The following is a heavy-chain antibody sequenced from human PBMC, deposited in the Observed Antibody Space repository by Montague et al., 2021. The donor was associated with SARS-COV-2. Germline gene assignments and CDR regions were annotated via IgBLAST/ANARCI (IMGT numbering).Heavy chain of an antibody. CDR2: IYTSGST. D-gene: IGHD1-26*01. J-gene: IGHJ1*01. CDR1: GDSIRSGTYD. Sequence: TLSLSCTVSGDSIRSGTYDWNWVREPAGKGLEWIGRIYTSGSTNYNPSLKSRVTMSVDTSKNQFSLNLSSVTAADTAVYYCARHVSGSLTHFHHWGQGSLVTVSS. V-gene: IGHV4-61*02. CDR3: ARHVSGSLTHFHH.